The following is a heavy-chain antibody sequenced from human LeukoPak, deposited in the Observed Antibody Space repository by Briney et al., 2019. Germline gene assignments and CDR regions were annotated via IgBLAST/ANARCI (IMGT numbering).Heavy chain of an antibody. V-gene: IGHV2-5*02. J-gene: IGHJ5*02. D-gene: IGHD3-3*01. CDR1: GFSLSTSGVG. Sequence: ESGPTLVKPTQTLTLTCTFSGFSLSTSGVGVGWIRQPPGKALEWLALIYWDDDKRYSPSLKSRLPIPKATSKNQVVLTMTNMDPVDTATYYCAHRPTSWSGPNWFDPWGQGTLVTVSS. CDR3: AHRPTSWSGPNWFDP. CDR2: IYWDDDK.